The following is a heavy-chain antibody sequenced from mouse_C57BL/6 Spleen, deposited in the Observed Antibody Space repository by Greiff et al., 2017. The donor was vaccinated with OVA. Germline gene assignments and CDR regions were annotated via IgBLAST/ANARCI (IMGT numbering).Heavy chain of an antibody. Sequence: QVQLQQPGAELVKPGASVKLSCKASGYTFTSYWMQWVKQRPGQGLEWIGEIDPSDSYTNYNKKFKGKATLTVDTSSSTAYMQLSSLTSEDSAVYYCARRGWGRYFDVWGTGTTVTVSS. V-gene: IGHV1-50*01. CDR3: ARRGWGRYFDV. D-gene: IGHD2-3*01. CDR1: GYTFTSYW. J-gene: IGHJ1*03. CDR2: IDPSDSYT.